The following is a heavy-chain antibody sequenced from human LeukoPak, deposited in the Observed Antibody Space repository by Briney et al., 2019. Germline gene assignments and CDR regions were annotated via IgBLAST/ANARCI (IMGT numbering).Heavy chain of an antibody. V-gene: IGHV5-51*01. Sequence: GDPLKISCKPSGYSFSSYWIGWCRQLPGKGLEWMGIIYPGNSNTRYSPSFQGKVTISADKSISTAYLQWNSLKASDTAMYYCAVDYCISISCHAPYGSENYSFDYWGRGTQVTVSS. J-gene: IGHJ4*02. CDR2: IYPGNSNT. D-gene: IGHD2-2*01. CDR1: GYSFSSYW. CDR3: AVDYCISISCHAPYGSENYSFDY.